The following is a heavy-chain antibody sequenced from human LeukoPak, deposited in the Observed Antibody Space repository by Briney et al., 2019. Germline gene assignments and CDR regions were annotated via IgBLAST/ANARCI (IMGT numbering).Heavy chain of an antibody. D-gene: IGHD6-19*01. Sequence: SETLSLTRTVSGGSISSYYWSWIRQPPGKGLEWIGYVYYSGSTTYNPSLKSRVTISVDTSKSQLSLKLSSVTAADTAVYYCARKGYSSGWYNWFDPWGQGTLVTVSS. V-gene: IGHV4-59*08. J-gene: IGHJ5*02. CDR3: ARKGYSSGWYNWFDP. CDR2: VYYSGST. CDR1: GGSISSYY.